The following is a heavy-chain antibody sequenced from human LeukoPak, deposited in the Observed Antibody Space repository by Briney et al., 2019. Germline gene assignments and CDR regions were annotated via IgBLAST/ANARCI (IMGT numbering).Heavy chain of an antibody. CDR1: GFTFSSYA. J-gene: IGHJ5*02. CDR2: ITRSGDNT. V-gene: IGHV3-23*01. Sequence: GASLRLSCEDSGFTFSSYAMCWVRQAPGKGLQWVSSITRSGDNTYYADSVKGRFTISRDNTKNTLHLQVNSLRAEDTAVYYCVRGSSANYDTWGQGTLVTVSS. CDR3: VRGSSANYDT. D-gene: IGHD4/OR15-4a*01.